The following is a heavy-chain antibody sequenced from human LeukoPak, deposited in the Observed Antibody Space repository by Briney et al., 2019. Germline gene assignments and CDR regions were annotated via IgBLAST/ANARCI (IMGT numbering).Heavy chain of an antibody. CDR2: ISSSSSYI. CDR1: GFTFSSYS. CDR3: ARDLSDGDLDY. J-gene: IGHJ4*02. Sequence: GGSLRLSCAASGFTFSSYSRNWVRQAPGKGLEWVSSISSSSSYIYYADSVKGRFTISRDNAKNSLYLQMNSLRAEDTAVYYCARDLSDGDLDYWGQGTLVTVSS. V-gene: IGHV3-21*01.